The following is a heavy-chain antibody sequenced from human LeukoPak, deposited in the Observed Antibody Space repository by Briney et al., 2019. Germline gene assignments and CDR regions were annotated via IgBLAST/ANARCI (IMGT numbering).Heavy chain of an antibody. CDR1: GFTFSDYY. Sequence: SGGSLRLSCAASGFTFSDYYMSWIRQAPGKGLEWVSYISSSGSTIYYADPVKGRFTISRDNAKNSLYLQMNNLRAEDTAVYSCVRQVGEGLVEAFDIWGQGRMVTVSS. D-gene: IGHD2-8*02. CDR3: VRQVGEGLVEAFDI. V-gene: IGHV3-11*04. J-gene: IGHJ3*02. CDR2: ISSSGSTI.